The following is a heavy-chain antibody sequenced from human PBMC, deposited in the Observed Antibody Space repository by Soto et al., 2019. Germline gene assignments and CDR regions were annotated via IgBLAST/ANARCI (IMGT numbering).Heavy chain of an antibody. V-gene: IGHV5-51*01. J-gene: IGHJ6*02. D-gene: IGHD3-22*01. CDR1: GYSFTSYW. Sequence: ESLRNSYKGSGYSFTSYWIGWVRQMPGKGLEWMGIIYPGDSDTRYSQSFQGQVTISADKSISTAYLQWSSLKASDTAMYYCARRRDYYFSSGSAHYYLYGIAVWRSGTTVT. CDR2: IYPGDSDT. CDR3: ARRRDYYFSSGSAHYYLYGIAV.